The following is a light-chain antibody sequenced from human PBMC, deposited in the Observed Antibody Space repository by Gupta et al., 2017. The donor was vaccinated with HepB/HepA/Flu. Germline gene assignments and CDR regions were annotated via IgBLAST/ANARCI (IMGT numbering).Light chain of an antibody. CDR3: AAWDDSRNLV. CDR1: SSNIGSNT. CDR2: SNN. Sequence: QSVLFQPPSASGCPGPRVTTICSGSSSNIGSNTVNWYLQLPGTAPKLPVYSNNQRPSGVPDRFSGSKSGTSASLAISVLQSEDGADYYCAAWDDSRNLVFGGGTKLTVL. V-gene: IGLV1-44*01. J-gene: IGLJ2*01.